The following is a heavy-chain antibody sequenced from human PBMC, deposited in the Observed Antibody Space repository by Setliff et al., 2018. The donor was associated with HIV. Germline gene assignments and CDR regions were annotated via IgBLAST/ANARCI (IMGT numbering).Heavy chain of an antibody. J-gene: IGHJ5*02. Sequence: ASVKVSCKASGYSFTSYGVSWVRQAPGQGLEWMGWISAYNVNTNYAQKLQGRVTMTTDTSTSTAYMEQRSLRSDDTAVYYCARGTTPLGWFDPWGQGTLVTVSS. D-gene: IGHD2-2*01. V-gene: IGHV1-18*01. CDR2: ISAYNVNT. CDR3: ARGTTPLGWFDP. CDR1: GYSFTSYG.